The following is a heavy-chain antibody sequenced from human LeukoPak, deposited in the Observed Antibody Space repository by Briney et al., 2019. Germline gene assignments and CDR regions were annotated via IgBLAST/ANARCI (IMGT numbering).Heavy chain of an antibody. CDR2: ISAYNGNT. Sequence: GASVKVSCKASGYTFTSYGISWVRQAPGQGLEWMGWISAYNGNTNYAQKLQGRVTMTTDTSTSTAYMELRSLRSDDTAVYYCARDLQPNDPLIAAPHYYYYGMDVWGQGTTVTVSS. CDR3: ARDLQPNDPLIAAPHYYYYGMDV. D-gene: IGHD6-13*01. V-gene: IGHV1-18*01. CDR1: GYTFTSYG. J-gene: IGHJ6*02.